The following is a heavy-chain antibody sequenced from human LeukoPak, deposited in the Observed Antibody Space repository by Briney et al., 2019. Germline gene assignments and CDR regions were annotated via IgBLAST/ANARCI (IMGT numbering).Heavy chain of an antibody. CDR2: ISSSSTYT. D-gene: IGHD2-21*01. CDR1: GFTFSDYY. CDR3: ARDPLVGRHPDH. J-gene: IGHJ4*02. V-gene: IGHV3-11*06. Sequence: GGSLRLSCAASGFTFSDYYMTWIRQAPGKGLEWLSYISSSSTYTNYADSVKGRFTISRDNAKNSLHLQMNSLRAEDTAVYYCARDPLVGRHPDHWGQGTLVTVSS.